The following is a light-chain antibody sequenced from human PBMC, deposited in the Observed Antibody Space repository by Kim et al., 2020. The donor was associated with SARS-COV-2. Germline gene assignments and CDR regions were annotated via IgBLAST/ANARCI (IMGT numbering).Light chain of an antibody. V-gene: IGLV1-47*01. Sequence: RGTISWSGRRFNMGKNYGYWDQALPGKAPQNLFYRNDPRPSGGPYRFSCSQVCPPASLAISGLRSEDGADYYCAAWDASLSGWVFGGGTQLTVL. CDR3: AAWDASLSGWV. CDR2: RND. J-gene: IGLJ3*02. CDR1: RFNMGKNY.